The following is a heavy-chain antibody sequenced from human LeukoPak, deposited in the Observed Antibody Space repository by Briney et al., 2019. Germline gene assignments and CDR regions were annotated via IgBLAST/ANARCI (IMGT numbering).Heavy chain of an antibody. CDR2: INRNNGGT. D-gene: IGHD4-17*01. J-gene: IGHJ4*02. CDR3: ASSGEKGDYEAFDY. V-gene: IGHV1-2*02. CDR1: GYTFTDYY. Sequence: ASVKVSCKASGYTFTDYYIHWVRQAPGQGLEWMGWINRNNGGTKYAQKFQGRVTMTRDTSISTAYMELSSLRSEDTAVYYCASSGEKGDYEAFDYWGQGTLVTVSS.